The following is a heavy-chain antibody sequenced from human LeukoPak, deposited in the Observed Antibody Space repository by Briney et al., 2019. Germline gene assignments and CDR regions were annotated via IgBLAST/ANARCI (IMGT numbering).Heavy chain of an antibody. CDR1: GYTFTSYG. CDR3: ARDTNTPYYYYYMDV. D-gene: IGHD2-8*01. Sequence: ASVKVSCKASGYTFTSYGISWVRQAPGQGLEWMGGIIPIFGTANYTQKFQGRVTITADESTSTAYMELSSLRSEDTAVYYCARDTNTPYYYYYMDVWAKGPRSPSP. CDR2: IIPIFGTA. V-gene: IGHV1-69*13. J-gene: IGHJ6*03.